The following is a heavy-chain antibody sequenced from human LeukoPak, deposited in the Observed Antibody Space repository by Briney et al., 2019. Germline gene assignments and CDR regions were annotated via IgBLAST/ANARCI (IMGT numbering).Heavy chain of an antibody. CDR2: IIPIFGTA. V-gene: IGHV1-69*13. CDR3: ARDQFPARALDP. Sequence: SVKVSCKASGGTFISYAISWVRQAPGQGLEWMGGIIPIFGTANYAQKFQGRVTITADESTSTAYMELSSLRSEDTAVYYCARDQFPARALDPWGQGTLVTVSS. CDR1: GGTFISYA. J-gene: IGHJ5*02.